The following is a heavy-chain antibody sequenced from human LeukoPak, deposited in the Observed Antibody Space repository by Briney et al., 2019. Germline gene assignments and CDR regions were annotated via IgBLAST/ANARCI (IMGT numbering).Heavy chain of an antibody. V-gene: IGHV1-3*01. J-gene: IGHJ4*02. D-gene: IGHD3-22*01. CDR2: INAGNGNT. Sequence: ASVKVSCKASGYTFTSYAMHWVRQAPGQRLEWMGWINAGNGNTKYSQKFQGRVTITRDTSASTAYMERSSLRSEDTAVYYCARARGVLPYYYDSSGYPLVYWGQGTLVTVSS. CDR3: ARARGVLPYYYDSSGYPLVY. CDR1: GYTFTSYA.